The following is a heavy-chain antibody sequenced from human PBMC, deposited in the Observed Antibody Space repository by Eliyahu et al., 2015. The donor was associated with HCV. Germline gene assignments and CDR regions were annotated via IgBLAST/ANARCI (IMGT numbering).Heavy chain of an antibody. CDR1: GFTFXSYE. J-gene: IGHJ2*01. CDR3: ARDAAGDRNWYFDL. Sequence: EVQLVESGGGLVQPGGSLRLSCAASGFTFXSYEMNWVRQAPGKGLEWVSYISSSGSTIYYADSVKGRFTISRDNAKNSLYLQMNSLRAEDTAVYYCARDAAGDRNWYFDLWGRGTLVTVSS. V-gene: IGHV3-48*03. D-gene: IGHD2-21*01. CDR2: ISSSGSTI.